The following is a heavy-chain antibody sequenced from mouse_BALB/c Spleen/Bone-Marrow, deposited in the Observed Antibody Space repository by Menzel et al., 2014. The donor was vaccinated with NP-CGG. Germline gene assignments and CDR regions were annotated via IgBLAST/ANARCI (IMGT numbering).Heavy chain of an antibody. CDR2: IYPGDGST. Sequence: VKLQESGPELVKPGASVKMSCKASGYTFTSYYIHWVKQRPGQGLEWIGWIYPGDGSTKYNEKFKGKTTLTADKSSSTAYMLLSSLTSEDSAIDFCARGGGMDYWGQGTSVTVSS. J-gene: IGHJ4*01. CDR1: GYTFTSYY. CDR3: ARGGGMDY. V-gene: IGHV1S56*01.